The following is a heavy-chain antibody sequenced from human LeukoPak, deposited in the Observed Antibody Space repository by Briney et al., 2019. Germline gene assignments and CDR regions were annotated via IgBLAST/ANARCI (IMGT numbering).Heavy chain of an antibody. CDR3: PTGDGSNPFDY. J-gene: IGHJ4*02. CDR2: YDPEDGET. Sequence: ASVKVSCKVSGYTLTELSMHWVRHAPRKGREWRGGYDPEDGETLYAQNFQGRVTMTEDTSTDIAYIDLSSLRSEDTAVYYCPTGDGSNPFDYWGQGTLVTVSS. V-gene: IGHV1-24*01. CDR1: GYTLTELS. D-gene: IGHD5-24*01.